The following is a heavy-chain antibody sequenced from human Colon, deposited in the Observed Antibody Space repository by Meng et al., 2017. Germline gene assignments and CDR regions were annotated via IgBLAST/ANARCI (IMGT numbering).Heavy chain of an antibody. CDR3: ARDYWGSLDF. CDR1: GASVRSPDHQ. V-gene: IGHV4-61*08. J-gene: IGHJ4*02. D-gene: IGHD3-16*01. CDR2: ARIDYANT. Sequence: VQLQESGPGLVRPSETLSLTCAVSGASVRSPDHQWGWVRQPPGKGLEWIGYARIDYANTNYNPSLKSRVNVSLDTSKNQFSLNVRSVTAADTAAYYCARDYWGSLDFWGQGILVTVSS.